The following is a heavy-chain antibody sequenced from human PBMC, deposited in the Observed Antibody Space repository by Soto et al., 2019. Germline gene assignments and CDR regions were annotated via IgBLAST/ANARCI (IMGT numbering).Heavy chain of an antibody. J-gene: IGHJ5*02. V-gene: IGHV1-69*02. CDR3: ARDSGYDFRWSGP. D-gene: IGHD5-12*01. CDR2: IIPMLAIT. Sequence: SVKVSCKASGGTFSNHIITWVRQAPGQGPEWMGRIIPMLAITNYAQKFQGRVTITADKSTTTAYMEVSSLRSDDTAVYYCARDSGYDFRWSGPWGQGTLVTVSS. CDR1: GGTFSNHI.